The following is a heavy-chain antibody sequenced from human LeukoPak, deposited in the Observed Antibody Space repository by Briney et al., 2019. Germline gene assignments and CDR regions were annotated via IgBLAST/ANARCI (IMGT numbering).Heavy chain of an antibody. D-gene: IGHD3-22*01. V-gene: IGHV4-59*01. CDR3: ARARYYYDSSGYSKPFDY. CDR2: IYYSGST. Sequence: SETLSLTCTVSGGSINSYYWSWIRQPPGKGLEWIGYIYYSGSTNYNPSLKSRVTISVDTSKNQFSLRLSSVTAADTAVYYCARARYYYDSSGYSKPFDYWGQGTLVTVSS. CDR1: GGSINSYY. J-gene: IGHJ4*02.